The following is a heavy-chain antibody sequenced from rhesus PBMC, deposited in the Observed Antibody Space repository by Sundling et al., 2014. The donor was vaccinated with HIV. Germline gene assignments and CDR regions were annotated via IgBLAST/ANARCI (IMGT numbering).Heavy chain of an antibody. J-gene: IGHJ4*01. CDR2: INGHGGGT. CDR3: ATIGQLVPIDVDY. D-gene: IGHD6-13*01. CDR1: GASISSFW. Sequence: QVQLQESGPGLVKPSETLSLTCSVSGASISSFWWTWIRQPPGKGLEWIGEINGHGGGTNYNPSLKSRVTISRDTSKNQLSLKLTSVTAADTAVYYCATIGQLVPIDVDYWGQGVLATVSS. V-gene: IGHV4-80*01.